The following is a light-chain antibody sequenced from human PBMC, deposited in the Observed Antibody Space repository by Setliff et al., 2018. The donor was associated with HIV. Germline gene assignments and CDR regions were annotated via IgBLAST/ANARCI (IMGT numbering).Light chain of an antibody. V-gene: IGLV2-14*03. J-gene: IGLJ1*01. CDR3: SSYTTSRQFV. CDR2: DVI. Sequence: SALTQPASVSGSPGQSVTISCTGTSSDVGAYNFVSWYQQHPGRAPKLMIYDVINRNSGVSIRFSGFKSGNAASLTISGLQAEDEADYYCSSYTTSRQFVFGSGTKVTVL. CDR1: SSDVGAYNF.